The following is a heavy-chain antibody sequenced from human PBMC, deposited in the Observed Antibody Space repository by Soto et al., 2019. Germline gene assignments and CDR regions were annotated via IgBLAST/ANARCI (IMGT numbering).Heavy chain of an antibody. CDR2: ISWDGGST. D-gene: IGHD6-6*01. Sequence: GGSLRLSCAASGFTFDDYAMHWVRQDPGKGLEWVSLISWDGGSTYYADSVKGRFTISRDNSKNSLYLQMNSLRAEDTALYYCAKDILPNAYSSSYYYYGMDVWGQGTTVPVSS. J-gene: IGHJ6*02. CDR1: GFTFDDYA. CDR3: AKDILPNAYSSSYYYYGMDV. V-gene: IGHV3-43D*03.